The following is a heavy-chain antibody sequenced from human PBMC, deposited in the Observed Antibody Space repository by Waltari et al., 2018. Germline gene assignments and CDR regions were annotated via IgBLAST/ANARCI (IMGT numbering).Heavy chain of an antibody. CDR3: ATPGYSGSYYDAFDI. CDR2: INAGNGNT. J-gene: IGHJ3*02. CDR1: GYTFTSYA. V-gene: IGHV1-3*01. D-gene: IGHD1-26*01. Sequence: QVQLVQSGAEVKKPGASVKVSCKASGYTFTSYAMHWVRQAPGQRLEWMGWINAGNGNTKYSQKFQGRVTITTDESTSTAYMELSSLRSEDTAVYYCATPGYSGSYYDAFDIWGQGTMVTVSS.